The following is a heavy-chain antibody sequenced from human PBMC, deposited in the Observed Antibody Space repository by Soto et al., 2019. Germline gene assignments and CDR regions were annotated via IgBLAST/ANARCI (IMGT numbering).Heavy chain of an antibody. CDR3: ARDPGLHWSDP. J-gene: IGHJ5*02. CDR1: GGSISSGDYY. Sequence: QVQLQESGPGLVKPSQTLSLTCTVSGGSISSGDYYWSWIRQPPGKGLEWIGYIYYSGSTYYNPSLKSXXPXSXXTSQNQVSLKLSSVAAADTAVYYCARDPGLHWSDPWGQGTLVTVSS. V-gene: IGHV4-30-4*01. CDR2: IYYSGST.